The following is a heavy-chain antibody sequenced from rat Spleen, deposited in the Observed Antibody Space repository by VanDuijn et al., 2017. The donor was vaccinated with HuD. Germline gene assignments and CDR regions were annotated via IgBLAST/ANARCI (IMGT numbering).Heavy chain of an antibody. CDR2: VLHTGGNT. D-gene: IGHD1-1*01. Sequence: EVKLVESGGGLVQPGRSLKLSCVASGFTFNNYWMTWIRQAPGKGLEWVASVLHTGGNTYYPDSVKGRFPISRDDAKSTLYLQMNSLRSEDTATYYCTTVLQGHGFAYWGQGTLVTVSS. CDR1: GFTFNNYW. V-gene: IGHV5-31*01. J-gene: IGHJ3*01. CDR3: TTVLQGHGFAY.